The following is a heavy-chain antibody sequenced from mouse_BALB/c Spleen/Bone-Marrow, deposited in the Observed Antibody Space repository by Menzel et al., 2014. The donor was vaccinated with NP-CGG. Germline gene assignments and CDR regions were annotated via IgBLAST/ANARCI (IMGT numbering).Heavy chain of an antibody. CDR2: IRNKANGYTT. CDR1: GFTFTDYY. CDR3: ARDTTVVPYWYFDV. J-gene: IGHJ1*01. Sequence: EVNVVESGGGLVQPGGSLRLSCATSGFTFTDYYMSWVRQPPGKALEWLGFIRNKANGYTTEYRASVKGRFTISRDNSQSILYLQMNTLRAEDSATYSCARDTTVVPYWYFDVWGAGTTVTVSS. V-gene: IGHV7-3*02. D-gene: IGHD1-1*01.